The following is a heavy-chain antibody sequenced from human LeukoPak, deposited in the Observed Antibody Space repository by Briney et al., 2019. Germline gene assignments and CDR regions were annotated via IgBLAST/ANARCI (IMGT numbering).Heavy chain of an antibody. CDR3: AARRGAAAGTDYFDD. CDR1: GFTFDDYG. D-gene: IGHD6-13*01. J-gene: IGHJ4*02. Sequence: GGSLRLSCVASGFTFDDYGINWVRQAPGKGLEWVSGIRWKSGSIAYADSVKGRFTISRDNAKNSLYLQMNSLRVEDMALYYCAARRGAAAGTDYFDDWGQGTLVTVSS. V-gene: IGHV3-9*03. CDR2: IRWKSGSI.